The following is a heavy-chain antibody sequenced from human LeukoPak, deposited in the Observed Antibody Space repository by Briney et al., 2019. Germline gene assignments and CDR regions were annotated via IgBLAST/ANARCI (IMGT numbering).Heavy chain of an antibody. Sequence: ARGSLRLSCAASGFTFKSHAMTWVRQAPGKGLEWVSTISGSGGSTYYADSVKGRFTISRDNSKNTLYLQMNSLRAEDTAVYYCAKDGIREGRDWGQGTLVTVSS. D-gene: IGHD1-1*01. CDR1: GFTFKSHA. CDR3: AKDGIREGRD. V-gene: IGHV3-23*01. J-gene: IGHJ4*02. CDR2: ISGSGGST.